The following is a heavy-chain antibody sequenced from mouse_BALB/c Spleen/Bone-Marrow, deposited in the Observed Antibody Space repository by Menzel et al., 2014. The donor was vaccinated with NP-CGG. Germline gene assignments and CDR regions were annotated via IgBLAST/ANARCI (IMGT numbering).Heavy chain of an antibody. CDR3: ARVYGNYDAMDY. V-gene: IGHV1-4*01. J-gene: IGHJ4*01. D-gene: IGHD2-1*01. CDR1: GYTFTTYT. Sequence: QVQLRQSGAELARPGASVKMSCRASGYTFTTYTMHWVKPRPGQGLEWIGYINPSSGYTYYNQKFEDKATLTADKSSSAAYLQLSSLTSEDSAVCYCARVYGNYDAMDYWGQGTSVTVSS. CDR2: INPSSGYT.